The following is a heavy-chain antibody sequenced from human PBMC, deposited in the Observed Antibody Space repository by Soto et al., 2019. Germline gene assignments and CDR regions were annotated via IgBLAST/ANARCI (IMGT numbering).Heavy chain of an antibody. V-gene: IGHV4-59*12. Sequence: SETLSLTCTVPGGSISSYYWSWIRQPPGKGLEWIGYIYYSGSTNYNPSLKSRVSISVDTSKNQFSLKLSSVTAADTAVYYCARGRVPGYFDYWGQGTLVTVSS. CDR3: ARGRVPGYFDY. CDR2: IYYSGST. J-gene: IGHJ4*02. CDR1: GGSISSYY.